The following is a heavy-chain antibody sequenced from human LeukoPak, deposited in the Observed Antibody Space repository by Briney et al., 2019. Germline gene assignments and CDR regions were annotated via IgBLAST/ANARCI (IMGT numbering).Heavy chain of an antibody. CDR1: GFTFSDYY. CDR3: ARRRDSGSLQHFDY. Sequence: PGGSLRLSCAASGFTFSDYYMSWIRQAPGKGLEWVSYISSSGSIIYYADSVKGRFTISRDNGKNSLYLQMNNLRAEDTAVYYCARRRDSGSLQHFDYWGQGTLVTVSS. J-gene: IGHJ4*02. CDR2: ISSSGSII. V-gene: IGHV3-11*01. D-gene: IGHD1-26*01.